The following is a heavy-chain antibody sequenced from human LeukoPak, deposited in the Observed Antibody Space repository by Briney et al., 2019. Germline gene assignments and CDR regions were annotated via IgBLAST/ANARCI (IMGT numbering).Heavy chain of an antibody. V-gene: IGHV3-64*02. Sequence: GSLRLSCAASGFTFSSYAMHWVRQAPGKGLEHISVISSNGGGTYYADSVKGRFTISRDSSKNTLYLEMGSLRAEDMAVYYCARSSGGFDYWGQGTLVTVSS. CDR3: ARSSGGFDY. D-gene: IGHD6-6*01. CDR1: GFTFSSYA. J-gene: IGHJ4*02. CDR2: ISSNGGGT.